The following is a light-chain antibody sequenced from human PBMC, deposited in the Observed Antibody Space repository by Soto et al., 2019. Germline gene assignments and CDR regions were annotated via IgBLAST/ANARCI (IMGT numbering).Light chain of an antibody. CDR1: QSISSW. V-gene: IGKV1-5*01. CDR2: DAS. J-gene: IGKJ1*01. CDR3: QQYNSYSSWT. Sequence: DIQMTQSPSTLSASVGDRVTITCRASQSISSWLAWYQQKPGKAPKLLIYDASSFESGVPSRFSGSGSGTEFTLTISSRQPDDFATYYCQQYNSYSSWTFGQATKVEIK.